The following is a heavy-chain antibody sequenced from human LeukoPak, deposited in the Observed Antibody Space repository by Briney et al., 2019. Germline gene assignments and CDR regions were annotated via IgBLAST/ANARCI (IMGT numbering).Heavy chain of an antibody. J-gene: IGHJ4*02. CDR3: VKDFCRGGNCPFPFFDS. CDR2: TVAGYSET. V-gene: IGHV3-23*01. Sequence: GGSLRLSCVASGFTISGHAMSWVRQAPAKGLEWVSITVAGYSETHYADSVRGRFTISRDDSSNTLSLEMNSLRADDTGTYYCVKDFCRGGNCPFPFFDSWGQGAVVTVSS. CDR1: GFTISGHA. D-gene: IGHD4-23*01.